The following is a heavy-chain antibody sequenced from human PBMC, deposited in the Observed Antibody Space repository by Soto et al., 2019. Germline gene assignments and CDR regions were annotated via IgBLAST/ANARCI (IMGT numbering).Heavy chain of an antibody. J-gene: IGHJ6*02. CDR3: ARVLSPHYSSRWDYYYYGMDV. CDR2: IYYSGST. D-gene: IGHD6-13*01. Sequence: LSLTCTVSGGSISSYYWSWIRQPPGKGLEWIGYIYYSGSTNYNPSLKSRVTISVDTSKNQFSLKLSSVTAADTAVYYCARVLSPHYSSRWDYYYYGMDVWGQGTTVTVSS. V-gene: IGHV4-59*01. CDR1: GGSISSYY.